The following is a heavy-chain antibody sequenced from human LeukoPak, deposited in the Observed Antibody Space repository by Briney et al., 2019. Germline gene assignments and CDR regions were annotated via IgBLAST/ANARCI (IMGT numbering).Heavy chain of an antibody. CDR2: IDSDGSST. D-gene: IGHD3-3*01. J-gene: IGHJ4*02. CDR3: AKWGLHYDFWSGYPI. V-gene: IGHV3-74*01. Sequence: PGGSLRLSCAASGFTFSSYWMHWVRQAPGKGLLWVSRIDSDGSSTSYADSVRGRFTISRDNAKNTLYLQMNSLRAEDTAVYYCAKWGLHYDFWSGYPIWGQGTLVTVSS. CDR1: GFTFSSYW.